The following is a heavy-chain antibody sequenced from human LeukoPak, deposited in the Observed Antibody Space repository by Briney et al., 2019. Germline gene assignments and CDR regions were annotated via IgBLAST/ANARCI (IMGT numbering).Heavy chain of an antibody. CDR2: ISSSSSYI. Sequence: GGSLRLSCAASGFTFSSYSMNWVRQAPGKGLEWVSSISSSSSYIYYADSVKGRFTISRDNAKNSLYLQMNSLRAEDTAVYYCARSGKPRSDAFDIWGQGTMVTVSS. CDR1: GFTFSSYS. J-gene: IGHJ3*02. CDR3: ARSGKPRSDAFDI. V-gene: IGHV3-21*01. D-gene: IGHD1-26*01.